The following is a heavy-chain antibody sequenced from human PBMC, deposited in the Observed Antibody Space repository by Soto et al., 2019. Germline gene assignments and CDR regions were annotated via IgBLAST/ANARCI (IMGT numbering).Heavy chain of an antibody. V-gene: IGHV1-46*01. Sequence: AASVKVSCKASGYTFTSYYMHWVRQAPGQGLEWMGIINPSGGSTSYAQKFQGRVTMTRDTSTSTVYMELSSLRSEDTAVYYCARGGWSGSRYCSSTSCQGYGMDVWGQGTTVTVSS. CDR1: GYTFTSYY. D-gene: IGHD2-2*01. CDR2: INPSGGST. CDR3: ARGGWSGSRYCSSTSCQGYGMDV. J-gene: IGHJ6*02.